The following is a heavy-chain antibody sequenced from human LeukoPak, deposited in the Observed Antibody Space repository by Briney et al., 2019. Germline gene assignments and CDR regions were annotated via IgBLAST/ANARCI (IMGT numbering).Heavy chain of an antibody. D-gene: IGHD2-15*01. J-gene: IGHJ4*02. V-gene: IGHV4-4*02. CDR3: ARDVAPRRGHFDY. Sequence: SDTLSLTCAVSGGSISSSNGWSWVRQPPGKGLEWIGEIYHSGSTNYNPSLKSRVTISVDKSKNQFSLKLSSVTAADTAVYYCARDVAPRRGHFDYWGQGTLVTVSS. CDR1: GGSISSSNG. CDR2: IYHSGST.